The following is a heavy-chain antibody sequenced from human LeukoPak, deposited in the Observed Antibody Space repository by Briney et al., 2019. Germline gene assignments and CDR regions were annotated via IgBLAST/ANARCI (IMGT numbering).Heavy chain of an antibody. CDR1: GYSISSGYY. V-gene: IGHV4-38-2*02. CDR2: IYYSGST. CDR3: ARRRWEPDNAFDI. J-gene: IGHJ3*02. D-gene: IGHD1-26*01. Sequence: SETLSLTCTVSGYSISSGYYWGWIRQPPGKGLEWIGSIYYSGSTYYNPSLKSRVTISVYTSKNQFSLKLSSVTAADTAVYYCARRRWEPDNAFDIWGQGTMVTVSS.